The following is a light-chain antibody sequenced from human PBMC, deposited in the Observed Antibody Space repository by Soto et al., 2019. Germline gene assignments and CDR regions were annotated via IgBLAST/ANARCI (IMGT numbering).Light chain of an antibody. CDR3: QQYGSYPFT. V-gene: IGKV1-5*03. CDR1: QSISNW. Sequence: DIQMTQSPSTLSASVGDRVTITCRASQSISNWLAWYQQKPGKAPKLLVYMASTLEGGVPSRSSGSASGTEFTLTISSLQPDDFATYFCQQYGSYPFTFGPGTKVDIK. CDR2: MAS. J-gene: IGKJ3*01.